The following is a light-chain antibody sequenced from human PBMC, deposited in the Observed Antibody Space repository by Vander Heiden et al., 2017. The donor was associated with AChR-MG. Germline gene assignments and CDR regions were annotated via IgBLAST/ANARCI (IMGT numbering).Light chain of an antibody. Sequence: AIQLTQSPSSLSASVGDRVTITCRASQGISSALAWYQQKPGKAPKLLIYDASSLESGVPSRFSGSGSGTDFTLTISSLQPEDFATYYCQQVNNYQTFGGGTKVEIK. V-gene: IGKV1D-13*01. CDR3: QQVNNYQT. CDR1: QGISSA. CDR2: DAS. J-gene: IGKJ4*01.